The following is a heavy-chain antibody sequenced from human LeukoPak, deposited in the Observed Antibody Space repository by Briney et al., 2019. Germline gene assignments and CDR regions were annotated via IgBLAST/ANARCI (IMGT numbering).Heavy chain of an antibody. CDR3: ARGHSGWYSYYYYGMDV. V-gene: IGHV6-1*01. Sequence: SQTLSLTCAISGDSVSSNSAAWNWIRQSPSRGLEWLGRTYYRSKWYNDYAVSVKSRITINPDTSKNQFSLQLNSVTPEDTAVYYCARGHSGWYSYYYYGMDVWGQGTTVTVSS. CDR1: GDSVSSNSAA. J-gene: IGHJ6*02. D-gene: IGHD6-19*01. CDR2: TYYRSKWYN.